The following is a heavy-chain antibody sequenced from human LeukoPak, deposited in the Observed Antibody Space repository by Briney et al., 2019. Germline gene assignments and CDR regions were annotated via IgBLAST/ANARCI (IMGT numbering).Heavy chain of an antibody. CDR2: IYYSGST. CDR1: GGSISSGGYY. D-gene: IGHD5-12*01. V-gene: IGHV4-31*03. Sequence: SETLSLTCTVSGGSISSGGYYWSWIRQHPGKGLEWIGYIYYSGSTYYNPSLKSRVTISVDTSKNQFSLKLSSVTAADTAVYYCARDEATSAFDIWGQRTMVTVSS. CDR3: ARDEATSAFDI. J-gene: IGHJ3*02.